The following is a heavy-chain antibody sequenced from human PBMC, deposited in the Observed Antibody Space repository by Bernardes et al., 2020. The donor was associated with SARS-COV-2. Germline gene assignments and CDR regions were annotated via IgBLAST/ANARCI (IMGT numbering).Heavy chain of an antibody. Sequence: ASVKVSCKASGYTFTSYGISWVRQAPGQGLEWMGWISAYNGNTNYAQKLQGRVTMTTDTSTSTAYMELRSLRSDDTAVYYCARFPLLKIVVVPAAIDWFDPWGQGTLVTVSS. V-gene: IGHV1-18*01. CDR1: GYTFTSYG. CDR3: ARFPLLKIVVVPAAIDWFDP. D-gene: IGHD2-2*01. CDR2: ISAYNGNT. J-gene: IGHJ5*02.